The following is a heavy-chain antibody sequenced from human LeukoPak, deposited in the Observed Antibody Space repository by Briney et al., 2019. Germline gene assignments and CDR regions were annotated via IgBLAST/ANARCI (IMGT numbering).Heavy chain of an antibody. Sequence: GGSLRLSCAASGFTFSSYAMSWVRQAPGKGLEWVSAISGSGGSTYYADSVKGRFTISRDNSKNTLYLQMNSLRAEDTAVYCCAKITDSFGVVIYYFDYWGQGTLVTVFS. CDR2: ISGSGGST. V-gene: IGHV3-23*01. D-gene: IGHD3-3*01. J-gene: IGHJ4*02. CDR1: GFTFSSYA. CDR3: AKITDSFGVVIYYFDY.